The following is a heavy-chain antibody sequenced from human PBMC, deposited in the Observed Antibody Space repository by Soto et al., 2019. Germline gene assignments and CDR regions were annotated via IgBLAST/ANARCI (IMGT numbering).Heavy chain of an antibody. J-gene: IGHJ4*02. CDR2: INPNSGGT. V-gene: IGHV1-2*04. CDR3: ARAITRENVFEH. Sequence: ASVKASCKASGYTFTGYYMHWVRQAPGQGLEWMGWINPNSGGTNYEQKFQGWVTMTRDTSISTAYMELSRLRSDDTAVYYCARAITRENVFEHWGQGTLVTVPS. D-gene: IGHD2-2*01. CDR1: GYTFTGYY.